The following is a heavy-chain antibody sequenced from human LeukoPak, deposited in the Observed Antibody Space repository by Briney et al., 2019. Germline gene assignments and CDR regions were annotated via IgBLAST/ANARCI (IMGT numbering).Heavy chain of an antibody. CDR1: GYTFTTYD. CDR3: ARASSSGYWYFDL. Sequence: GASVKVSCKASGYTFTTYDINWVRQATGQGLEWMGWINPDSGGTIYAQKFQGGVTMTRETSISTVYMELSRLRSDDTAVYYCARASSSGYWYFDLWGRGTLVTVSS. D-gene: IGHD3-22*01. V-gene: IGHV1-2*02. CDR2: INPDSGGT. J-gene: IGHJ2*01.